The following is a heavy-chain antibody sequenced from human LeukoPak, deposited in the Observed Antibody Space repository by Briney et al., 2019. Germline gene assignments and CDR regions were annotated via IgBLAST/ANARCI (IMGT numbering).Heavy chain of an antibody. V-gene: IGHV3-23*01. Sequence: GGSLRLSCAVSGITLSNYVMSWVRQAPGKGLEWVAGISDSGGSTKYADSVKGRFTIARDNRKNTLYLQMNSLRTEDTAVYFCAKRGVVIRVILVGFHKEAYYFESWGQGALVTVSS. J-gene: IGHJ4*02. CDR2: ISDSGGST. CDR3: AKRGVVIRVILVGFHKEAYYFES. D-gene: IGHD3/OR15-3a*01. CDR1: GITLSNYV.